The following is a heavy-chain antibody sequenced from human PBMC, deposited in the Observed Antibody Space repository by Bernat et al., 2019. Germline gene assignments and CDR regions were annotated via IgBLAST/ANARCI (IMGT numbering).Heavy chain of an antibody. CDR2: ISGDGGST. J-gene: IGHJ6*03. D-gene: IGHD1-20*01. CDR3: AKRPYNWNPKEDYMDV. Sequence: EVQLVESGGGVVQPGGSLRLSCAASGFTFDDYAMHWVRQAPGKGLEWVSLISGDGGSTYYADSVKGRFTISRDNSKNSLYLQMNSLRTEDTALYYCAKRPYNWNPKEDYMDVWGKGTTVTVSS. CDR1: GFTFDDYA. V-gene: IGHV3-43*02.